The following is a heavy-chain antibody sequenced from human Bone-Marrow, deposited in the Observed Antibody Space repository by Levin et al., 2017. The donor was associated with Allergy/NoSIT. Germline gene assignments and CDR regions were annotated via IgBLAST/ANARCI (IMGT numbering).Heavy chain of an antibody. V-gene: IGHV3-74*01. CDR3: ARDPFAYNFGSGSYLDY. Sequence: QSGGSLRLSCAASGFAFSNYWMHWVRQAPGKGLVWVSRINRGGTSTTYADSVKGRLTISRDNAKNTLYLQMNSLRAEDTAVYYCARDPFAYNFGSGSYLDYWGQGTLVSVSS. CDR2: INRGGTST. CDR1: GFAFSNYW. D-gene: IGHD3-10*01. J-gene: IGHJ4*02.